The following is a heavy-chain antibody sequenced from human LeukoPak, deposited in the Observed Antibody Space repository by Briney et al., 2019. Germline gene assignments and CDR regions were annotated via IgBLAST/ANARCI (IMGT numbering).Heavy chain of an antibody. J-gene: IGHJ4*02. CDR3: ARRHGAPYYFDY. D-gene: IGHD4/OR15-4a*01. Sequence: PSETLSLTCTVTGDSISSSNYYWGWIRQPPGKGLGWIGSIYYYGDTYYNPSLKSRVTISVDSSKKQFSLKLSSVTAADTAVYYCARRHGAPYYFDYWGQGTLVTVSS. V-gene: IGHV4-39*01. CDR1: GDSISSSNYY. CDR2: IYYYGDT.